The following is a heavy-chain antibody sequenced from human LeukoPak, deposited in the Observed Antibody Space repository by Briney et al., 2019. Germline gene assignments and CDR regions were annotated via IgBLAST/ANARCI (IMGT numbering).Heavy chain of an antibody. J-gene: IGHJ4*02. CDR2: INDGGST. V-gene: IGHV4-34*01. Sequence: SETLSLTCAVYGGSFTKHQWSWIRQPPGKGLEWIGAINDGGSTNYNPSLKSRVTISVDTSKNQFSLKLSSVTAADTAVYYCARDRIRGYYGSGSPLFDYWGQGTLVTVSS. CDR3: ARDRIRGYYGSGSPLFDY. CDR1: GGSFTKHQ. D-gene: IGHD3-10*01.